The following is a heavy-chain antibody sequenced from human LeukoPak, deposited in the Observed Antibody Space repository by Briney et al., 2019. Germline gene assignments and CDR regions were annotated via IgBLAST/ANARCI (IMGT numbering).Heavy chain of an antibody. CDR2: IIPIFGTA. CDR1: GGTFSSYA. J-gene: IGHJ4*02. Sequence: ASVKVSCKASGGTFSSYAISWVRQAPGQGLEWMGGIIPIFGTANYAQKFQGRVTITTDESTSTAYMELSSLRSEDTAVYYCARGALYSYGQGGSDYWGQGTLVTVSS. D-gene: IGHD5-18*01. CDR3: ARGALYSYGQGGSDY. V-gene: IGHV1-69*05.